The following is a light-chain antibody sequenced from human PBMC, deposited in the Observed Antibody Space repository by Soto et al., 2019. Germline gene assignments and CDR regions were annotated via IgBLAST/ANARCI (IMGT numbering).Light chain of an antibody. V-gene: IGKV1-5*03. CDR3: QQYNTYST. CDR2: KAS. CDR1: QSIRSW. Sequence: DIQMTQSPSTLSASVGDRVTITCRASQSIRSWLAWYQQKPGKAPNLLIYKASTLGSGVPSRFSGNGSETEFTLTISSLQPDDFATYYCQQYNTYSTFGQGTKVDIK. J-gene: IGKJ1*01.